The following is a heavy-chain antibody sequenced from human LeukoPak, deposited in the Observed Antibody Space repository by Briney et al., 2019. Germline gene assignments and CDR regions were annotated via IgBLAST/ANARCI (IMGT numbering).Heavy chain of an antibody. J-gene: IGHJ6*04. CDR3: AELGITMIGGV. Sequence: GGSLRLSCTVSGFTLSSYEMSWIRQAPGKGLEWVSSISSSGSTIYYADSVKGRFTISRDNAKNSLYLQVNSLRAEDTAVYYCAELGITMIGGVWGKGTTVTISS. D-gene: IGHD3-10*02. CDR2: ISSSGSTI. V-gene: IGHV3-48*03. CDR1: GFTLSSYE.